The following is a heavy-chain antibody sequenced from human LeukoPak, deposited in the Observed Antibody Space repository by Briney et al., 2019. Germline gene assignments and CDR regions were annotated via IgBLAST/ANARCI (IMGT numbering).Heavy chain of an antibody. CDR2: INPNSGGT. J-gene: IGHJ4*02. CDR1: GYTFTGYY. V-gene: IGHV1-2*02. Sequence: ASVKVSCKASGYTFTGYYMHWVRQAPGQGLKWMGWINPNSGGTNYAQKFQGRVTMTRDTSISTAYMELSRLRSDDTAVYYCARVGLGWSGYTFDYWGQGTLVTVSS. CDR3: ARVGLGWSGYTFDY. D-gene: IGHD3-3*01.